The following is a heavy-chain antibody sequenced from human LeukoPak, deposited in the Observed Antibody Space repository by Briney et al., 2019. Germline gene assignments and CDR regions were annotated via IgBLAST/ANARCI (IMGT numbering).Heavy chain of an antibody. CDR2: ISSNGGST. J-gene: IGHJ6*02. Sequence: PGGSLRLSFAASGFTFSSYAMSWVRQAPGKGLEYVSAISSNGGSTYYADSVKGRFTISRDNSKNTLYLQMSSLRAEDTAVYYCVKGMEDYDILTGVLDVWGQGTTVTVSS. D-gene: IGHD3-9*01. CDR1: GFTFSSYA. V-gene: IGHV3-64D*06. CDR3: VKGMEDYDILTGVLDV.